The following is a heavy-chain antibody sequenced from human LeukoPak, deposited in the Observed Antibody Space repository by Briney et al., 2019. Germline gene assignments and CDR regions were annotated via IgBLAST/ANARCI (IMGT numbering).Heavy chain of an antibody. CDR1: GYTFTSYG. D-gene: IGHD1-26*01. Sequence: ASVKVSCKASGYTFTSYGISWVRQAPGQGLEWMGWISAYNGNTNYAQKLQGRVTMTTDTSTSTACMVLRSLRSDDTAVYYCARDFVGATKGGFDYWGQGTLVTVSS. CDR3: ARDFVGATKGGFDY. V-gene: IGHV1-18*01. J-gene: IGHJ4*02. CDR2: ISAYNGNT.